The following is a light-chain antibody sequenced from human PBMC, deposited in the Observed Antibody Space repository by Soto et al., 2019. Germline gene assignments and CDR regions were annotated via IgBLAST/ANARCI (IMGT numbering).Light chain of an antibody. Sequence: EIVLTQSPGALSLSPGQRATLSCRASQSVTSSYLAWYQQRPGQRPRLLIYGASSRATGIPDRFSGSGSGTDFTLTISRLEPEDFAVYYCQQYGSSRITFGQGTRLEIK. V-gene: IGKV3-20*01. CDR2: GAS. CDR3: QQYGSSRIT. J-gene: IGKJ5*01. CDR1: QSVTSSY.